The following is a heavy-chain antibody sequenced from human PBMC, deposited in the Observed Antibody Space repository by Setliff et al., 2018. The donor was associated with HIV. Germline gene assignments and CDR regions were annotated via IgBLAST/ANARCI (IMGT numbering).Heavy chain of an antibody. Sequence: PSEILSLTCTVSGASITSHYWSWIRQSPGRELEWIGYIYSTGSTNYNPSLQSRVSISMDASKNKFSLKVTSVTSADTAVYYCAKGAGFYGDYTFDYWGQGNLVTVSS. CDR1: GASITSHY. CDR2: IYSTGST. D-gene: IGHD4-17*01. CDR3: AKGAGFYGDYTFDY. J-gene: IGHJ4*02. V-gene: IGHV4-59*11.